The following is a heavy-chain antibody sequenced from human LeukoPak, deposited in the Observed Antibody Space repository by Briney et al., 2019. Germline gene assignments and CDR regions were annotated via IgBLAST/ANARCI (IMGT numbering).Heavy chain of an antibody. V-gene: IGHV3-23*01. J-gene: IGHJ4*02. Sequence: GGSLRLSRAASGFTFSSYAMSWVRQAPGKGLEWVSGISGSGGSTYYADSVKGRFTISRDNSKNTLYLQMNSLRAADTAVYYCAKSYYYNSGSWGIFDYWGQGTLVTVSS. D-gene: IGHD3-10*01. CDR1: GFTFSSYA. CDR3: AKSYYYNSGSWGIFDY. CDR2: ISGSGGST.